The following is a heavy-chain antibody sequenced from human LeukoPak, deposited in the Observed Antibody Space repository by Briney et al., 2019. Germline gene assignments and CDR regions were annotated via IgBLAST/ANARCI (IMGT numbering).Heavy chain of an antibody. CDR1: GYSFTCYW. CDR3: ARVWGFTSGHPVNY. CDR2: IWTDDSDT. D-gene: IGHD1-26*01. Sequence: LPTSCKSSGYSFTCYWSCGVRPPRGKVQEWMGIIWTDDSDTKYSPSFQSQVTISVDTSISNAYLQWSSLKASDCGFHDCARVWGFTSGHPVNYWGPGTLVTVSS. V-gene: IGHV5-51*01. J-gene: IGHJ4*02.